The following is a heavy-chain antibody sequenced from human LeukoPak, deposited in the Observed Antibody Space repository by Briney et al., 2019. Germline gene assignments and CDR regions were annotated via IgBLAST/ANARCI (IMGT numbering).Heavy chain of an antibody. CDR3: ARQRFVEMATKRRGAFDI. CDR1: GGSISSYY. Sequence: PSETLSLTCTVSGGSISSYYWSWIRQPPGKGLEWIGYIYYSGSTNYNPSLKSRVTISVDTSKNQFSLKLSSVTAADTAVYYCARQRFVEMATKRRGAFDIWGQGTMVTVSS. CDR2: IYYSGST. D-gene: IGHD5-24*01. J-gene: IGHJ3*02. V-gene: IGHV4-59*08.